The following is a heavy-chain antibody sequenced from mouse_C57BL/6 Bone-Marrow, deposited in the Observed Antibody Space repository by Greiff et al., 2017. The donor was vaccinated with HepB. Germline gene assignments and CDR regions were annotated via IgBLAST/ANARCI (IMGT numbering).Heavy chain of an antibody. CDR2: INPSSGYT. J-gene: IGHJ2*01. D-gene: IGHD2-12*01. CDR1: AYTFTSYW. CDR3: AREGAYYRDYFDC. V-gene: IGHV1-7*01. Sequence: VQLQQSGAELAKPGASVKLSCKASAYTFTSYWLHWVKQRPGQGLEGIGYINPSSGYTKYNQKFKDKATLTADKSSSTAYMQLSSLTYEDSAVYYCAREGAYYRDYFDCWGQGTTLTVSS.